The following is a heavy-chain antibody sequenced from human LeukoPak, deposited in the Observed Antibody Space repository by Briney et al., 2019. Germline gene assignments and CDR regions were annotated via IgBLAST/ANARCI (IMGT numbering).Heavy chain of an antibody. CDR3: AKGPQGGWLQLFPGDY. J-gene: IGHJ4*02. D-gene: IGHD5-24*01. CDR2: ISGSGGST. V-gene: IGHV3-23*01. Sequence: GRSLRLSCAASGFTFDDYAMHWVRQAPGKGLEWVSAISGSGGSTYYAGSVKGRFTISRNNSKNTLYLQMNSLRAEDTAVYYCAKGPQGGWLQLFPGDYWGQGTLVTVSS. CDR1: GFTFDDYA.